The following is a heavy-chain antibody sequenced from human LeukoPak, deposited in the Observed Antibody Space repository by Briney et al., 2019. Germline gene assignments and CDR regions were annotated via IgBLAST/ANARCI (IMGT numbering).Heavy chain of an antibody. J-gene: IGHJ4*02. CDR2: INPNSGGT. CDR1: GYTFTSYY. D-gene: IGHD3-10*01. Sequence: ASVKVSCKASGYTFTSYYMHWVRQAPGQGLEWMGWINPNSGGTNYAQKFQGRVTMTRDTSISTAYMELSRLRSDDTAVYYCAREDYGSGSYPDYWGQGTLVTVSS. CDR3: AREDYGSGSYPDY. V-gene: IGHV1-2*02.